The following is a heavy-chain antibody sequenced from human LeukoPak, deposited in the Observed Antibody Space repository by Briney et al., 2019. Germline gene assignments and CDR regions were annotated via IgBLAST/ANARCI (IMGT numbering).Heavy chain of an antibody. CDR1: EFTFSTYS. D-gene: IGHD3-10*01. V-gene: IGHV3-30*04. CDR3: AKDLLRDQWFGES. CDR2: ISYDGNNK. J-gene: IGHJ5*02. Sequence: GGSLRLSCAASEFTFSTYSMHWVHQAPGKGLEWVALISYDGNNKYYADSVKGRFTISRDNSKNTLYLEMNSLRPEDTAVYYCAKDLLRDQWFGESWGRGTLVTVSS.